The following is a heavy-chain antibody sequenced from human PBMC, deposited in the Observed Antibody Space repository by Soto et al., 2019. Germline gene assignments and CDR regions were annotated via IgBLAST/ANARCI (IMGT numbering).Heavy chain of an antibody. V-gene: IGHV1-69*04. Sequence: ASVKVSCKASGGTFSSYTISWVRQAPGQGLEWMGRIIPILGIANYAQKFQGRVTITADKSTSTAYMELSSLRSEDTAVYYCARDTITMVRGATAHYYYYGMDVWGQGTTVTAP. CDR2: IIPILGIA. D-gene: IGHD3-10*01. CDR1: GGTFSSYT. CDR3: ARDTITMVRGATAHYYYYGMDV. J-gene: IGHJ6*02.